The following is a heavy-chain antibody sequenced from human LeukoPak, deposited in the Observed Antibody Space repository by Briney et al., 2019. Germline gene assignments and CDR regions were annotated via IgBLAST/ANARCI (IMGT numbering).Heavy chain of an antibody. J-gene: IGHJ5*02. CDR2: IKSKTDGGTT. CDR1: GFTFSNAW. V-gene: IGHV3-15*01. Sequence: RTGGSPRLSCAASGFTFSNAWMSWVRQAPGKGLEWVGRIKSKTDGGTTDYAAPVKGRFTISRDNSQNTLYLQMNSLRAEDTAVYYCTKDPNGDYIGAFDPWGQGTLVTVSS. CDR3: TKDPNGDYIGAFDP. D-gene: IGHD4-17*01.